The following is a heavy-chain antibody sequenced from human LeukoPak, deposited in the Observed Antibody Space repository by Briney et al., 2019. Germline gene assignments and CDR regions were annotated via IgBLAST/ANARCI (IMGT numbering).Heavy chain of an antibody. J-gene: IGHJ5*02. V-gene: IGHV3-33*06. CDR2: VWYDGSNK. D-gene: IGHD6-19*01. CDR3: AKDIFGSGWYRFDP. CDR1: GFTFSTYA. Sequence: GRSLRLSCAASGFTFSTYAIHWVRQAPGKGLEWVAVVWYDGSNKNYADSVKGRFTISRDNSENTLYLQMNSLRAEDTAVYYCAKDIFGSGWYRFDPWGQGTLVTVSS.